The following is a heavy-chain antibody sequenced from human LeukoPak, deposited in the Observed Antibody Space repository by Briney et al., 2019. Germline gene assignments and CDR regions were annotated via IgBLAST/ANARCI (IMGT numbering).Heavy chain of an antibody. Sequence: GASVKVSCKASGGTFSSYATSWVRQAPGQGLEWMGGIIPIFGTANYAQKFQGRVTITADESTSTAYMELSSLRSEDTAVYYCARTSAGTSRAWFDPWGQGTLVTVSS. J-gene: IGHJ5*02. D-gene: IGHD6-19*01. CDR1: GGTFSSYA. CDR3: ARTSAGTSRAWFDP. V-gene: IGHV1-69*13. CDR2: IIPIFGTA.